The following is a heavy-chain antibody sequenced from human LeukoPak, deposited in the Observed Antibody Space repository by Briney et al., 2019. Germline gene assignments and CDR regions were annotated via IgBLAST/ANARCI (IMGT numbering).Heavy chain of an antibody. CDR3: ARAHYDFWSGMGWFDP. CDR2: INHSGST. Sequence: SETLSLTCAVYGGSFSGYYWSWIRQPPGKGLEWIGEINHSGSTNYNPSLKSRVTISVDTSKNQFSLKLSSVTAADTAVYYCARAHYDFWSGMGWFDPWGQGTLVTVSS. D-gene: IGHD3-3*01. V-gene: IGHV4-34*01. J-gene: IGHJ5*02. CDR1: GGSFSGYY.